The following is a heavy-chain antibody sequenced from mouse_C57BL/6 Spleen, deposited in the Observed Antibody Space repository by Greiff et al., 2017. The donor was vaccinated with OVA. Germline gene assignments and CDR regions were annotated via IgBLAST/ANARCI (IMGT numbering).Heavy chain of an antibody. V-gene: IGHV1-76*01. CDR1: GYTFTDYY. Sequence: VQLQQSGAELVRPGASVKLSCKASGYTFTDYYINWVKQRPGQGLEWIARIYPGSGNTYYNEKFKGKATLTAEKSSSTAYMQLSSLTSEDSAVYFCARLGGDYYFDYWGQGTTLTVSS. D-gene: IGHD4-1*01. CDR2: IYPGSGNT. J-gene: IGHJ2*01. CDR3: ARLGGDYYFDY.